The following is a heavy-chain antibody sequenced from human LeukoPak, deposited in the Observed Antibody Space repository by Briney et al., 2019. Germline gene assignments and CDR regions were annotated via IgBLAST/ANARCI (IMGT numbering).Heavy chain of an antibody. CDR3: ARDSTGNNIEIRGIFQH. CDR2: ISSSSSYI. CDR1: GFTFRRYT. D-gene: IGHD2/OR15-2a*01. Sequence: GGSLRLSCAASGFTFRRYTLNWVRQAPGKGLEWVSSISSSSSYIYYADSVKGRFTISRDNAKNSLYLQMNSLRAEDTAVYYCARDSTGNNIEIRGIFQHWGQGTLVTVSS. V-gene: IGHV3-21*01. J-gene: IGHJ1*01.